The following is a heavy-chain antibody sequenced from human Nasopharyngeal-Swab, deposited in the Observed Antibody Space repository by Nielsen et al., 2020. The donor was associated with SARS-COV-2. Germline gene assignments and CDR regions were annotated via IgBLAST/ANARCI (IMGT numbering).Heavy chain of an antibody. CDR3: ASWGSSWYGAFDY. CDR2: INHSGST. V-gene: IGHV4-34*01. J-gene: IGHJ4*02. D-gene: IGHD6-13*01. CDR1: GGSFSGYY. Sequence: SETLSLTCAVYGGSFSGYYWSWIRQPPGKGLEWIGEINHSGSTNYNPSPKSRVTISVDTSKNQFSLKVSSVTAADTAVYYCASWGSSWYGAFDYWGQGTLVTVSS.